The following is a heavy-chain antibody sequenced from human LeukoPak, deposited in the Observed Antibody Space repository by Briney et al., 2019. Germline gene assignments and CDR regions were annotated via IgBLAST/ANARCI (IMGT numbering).Heavy chain of an antibody. D-gene: IGHD2-2*01. V-gene: IGHV3-48*03. CDR1: GLTFSSYE. CDR3: ANLCSSTSCYWFDP. CDR2: ISSSGSTI. Sequence: GGSLRLSCAASGLTFSSYEMNGVRQAPGKGLEWVSYISSSGSTIYYADSVKGRFTISRDNAKNSLYLQMNSLRAEDTAVYYCANLCSSTSCYWFDPWGQGTLVTVSS. J-gene: IGHJ5*02.